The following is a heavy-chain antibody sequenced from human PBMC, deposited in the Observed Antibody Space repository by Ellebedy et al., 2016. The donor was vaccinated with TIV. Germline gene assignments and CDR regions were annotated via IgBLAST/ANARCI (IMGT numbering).Heavy chain of an antibody. J-gene: IGHJ4*02. D-gene: IGHD6-13*01. V-gene: IGHV3-15*01. Sequence: GESLKISCAASGFTFSDAWMSWVRQAPGKGLEWVGRIKGKTDGGTAEYAPPVKGRFTISRDDSKNTLYLQINSLQTEDTAVFFCTLDSSIAAATQDYWGQGTLVTVSS. CDR2: IKGKTDGGTA. CDR3: TLDSSIAAATQDY. CDR1: GFTFSDAW.